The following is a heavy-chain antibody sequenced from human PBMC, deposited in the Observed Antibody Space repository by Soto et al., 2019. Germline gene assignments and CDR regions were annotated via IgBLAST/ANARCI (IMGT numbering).Heavy chain of an antibody. D-gene: IGHD5-12*01. CDR1: GGSISSYY. CDR3: ASIVATTDDAFDI. CDR2: INYSGST. Sequence: PSETLSLTCTVSGGSISSYYWSWIRQPPGKGLEWIGYINYSGSTNYNPSLKSRVTISVVTSKNQFSLKLSSVTAADTAVYYCASIVATTDDAFDIWGQGTMVTVSS. V-gene: IGHV4-59*08. J-gene: IGHJ3*02.